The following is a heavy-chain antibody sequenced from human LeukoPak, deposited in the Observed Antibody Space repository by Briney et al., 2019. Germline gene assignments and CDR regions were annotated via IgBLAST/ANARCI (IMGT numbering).Heavy chain of an antibody. CDR3: ARKFYFDY. CDR2: IDPRAGST. J-gene: IGHJ4*02. V-gene: IGHV1-46*01. CDR1: GYALTSYY. Sequence: ASVTVSCKAFGYALTSYYIHWVRQAPGQGLEWMGIIDPRAGSTIYAQNFQGRITLAADTSTNTVYMELRSLTSEDTAIYFCARKFYFDYWGLGSLVTVSS.